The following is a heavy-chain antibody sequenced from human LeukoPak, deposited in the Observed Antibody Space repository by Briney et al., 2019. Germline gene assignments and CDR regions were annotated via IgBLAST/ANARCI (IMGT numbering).Heavy chain of an antibody. CDR2: IRYDGSNK. D-gene: IGHD3-22*01. V-gene: IGHV3-30*02. J-gene: IGHJ4*02. CDR3: AKERYYYDSSAQFDY. CDR1: GFTFSSYG. Sequence: GGSLRLSCAASGFTFSSYGMHWVRQAPGKGLEWVAFIRYDGSNKYYADSVKGRFTISRDNSKNTLYLQMNSLRAEDTAVYYCAKERYYYDSSAQFDYWGQGTLVTVSS.